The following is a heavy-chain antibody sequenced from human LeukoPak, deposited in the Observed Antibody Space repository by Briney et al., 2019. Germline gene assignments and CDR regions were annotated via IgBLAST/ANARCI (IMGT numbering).Heavy chain of an antibody. CDR3: AEIRSWRGY. D-gene: IGHD3-3*01. V-gene: IGHV4-34*01. J-gene: IGHJ4*02. CDR2: INHSGST. Sequence: SETLSLTCAVYGGSFSGYYWSWIRQPPGKGLEWIGEINHSGSTNYNPSLKSRVTILLDTSKNQFSLKLTSVTAADTAVYYCAEIRSWRGYWGQGTLVTVSS. CDR1: GGSFSGYY.